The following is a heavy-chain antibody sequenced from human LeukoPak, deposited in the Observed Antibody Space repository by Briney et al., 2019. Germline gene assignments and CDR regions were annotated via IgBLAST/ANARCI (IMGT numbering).Heavy chain of an antibody. CDR2: INWNGGST. J-gene: IGHJ4*02. Sequence: GGSLRLSCAASGFTFDDYGMSWVRQAPGKGLEWVSGINWNGGSTGYADSVKGRFTISRDNAKNSLYLQMNSLRAEDTALYYCARGGYYDSSGYIQLDYWGQGTLVTVSS. V-gene: IGHV3-20*04. CDR1: GFTFDDYG. CDR3: ARGGYYDSSGYIQLDY. D-gene: IGHD3-22*01.